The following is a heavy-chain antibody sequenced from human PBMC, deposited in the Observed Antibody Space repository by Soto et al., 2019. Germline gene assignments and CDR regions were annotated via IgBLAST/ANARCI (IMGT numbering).Heavy chain of an antibody. D-gene: IGHD3-3*01. V-gene: IGHV1-18*04. CDR1: GFSFTSSG. CDR2: ISLYNGNT. J-gene: IGHJ4*02. CDR3: AIYHLDFFFEGALRKRVRPPPPDY. Sequence: TCKSYGFSFTSSGSSWVRQATGQGLEWMGWISLYNGNTNYAQQFRGRVTRTTETPTSKAYMGLRSLRSDATAMFFWAIYHLDFFFEGALRKRVRPPPPDYLGQGSLVTVAS.